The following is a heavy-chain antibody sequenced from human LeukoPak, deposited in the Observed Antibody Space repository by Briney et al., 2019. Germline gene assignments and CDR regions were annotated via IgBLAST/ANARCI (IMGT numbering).Heavy chain of an antibody. CDR3: AAYCSGGSCYSDSDY. CDR1: GYSISGGYH. Sequence: SETLSLTCGVSGYSISGGYHWAWIRQPPGKGLEWIASLYYSGSNYYNPSLKSRVTMSLDTSKNQFSLRLRSVTAADTAVYYCAAYCSGGSCYSDSDYWGQGTLVTVSS. V-gene: IGHV4-38-2*01. D-gene: IGHD2-15*01. CDR2: LYYSGSN. J-gene: IGHJ4*02.